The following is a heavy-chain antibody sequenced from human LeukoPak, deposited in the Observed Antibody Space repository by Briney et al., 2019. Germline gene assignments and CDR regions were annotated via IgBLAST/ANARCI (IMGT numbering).Heavy chain of an antibody. V-gene: IGHV3-21*01. D-gene: IGHD3-9*01. CDR2: ISSSSSYI. Sequence: PGGSLRLSCAASGFTFSSYGIHWVRQAPGKGLEWVSSISSSSSYIYYADSVKGRFTISRDNAKNSLYLQMNSLRAEDTAVYYCARGAYYDILTGWFDPWGQGTLVTVSS. CDR3: ARGAYYDILTGWFDP. J-gene: IGHJ5*02. CDR1: GFTFSSYG.